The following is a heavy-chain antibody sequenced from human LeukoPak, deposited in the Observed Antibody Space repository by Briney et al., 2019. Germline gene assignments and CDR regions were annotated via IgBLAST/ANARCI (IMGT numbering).Heavy chain of an antibody. D-gene: IGHD3-22*01. Sequence: ASVKVSCKASGGTFSSYAISWVRQAPGQGLEWMGGITPIFGTANYAQKFQGRVTITADESASTAYMELSSLRSEDTAVYYCARGSVVIGFDPWGQGTLVTVSS. J-gene: IGHJ5*02. CDR1: GGTFSSYA. CDR2: ITPIFGTA. V-gene: IGHV1-69*13. CDR3: ARGSVVIGFDP.